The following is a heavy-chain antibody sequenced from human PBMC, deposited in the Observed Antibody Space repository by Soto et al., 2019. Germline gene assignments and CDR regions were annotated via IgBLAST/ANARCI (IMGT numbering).Heavy chain of an antibody. Sequence: SGPTLVNPTQTLTLTCTFSGFSLSTSGMCVSWIRQPPGKALEWLARIDWDDDKYYSTSLKTRLTISKDTSKNQVVLTMTNMDPVDTATYYCARIASLAAADYPDDYYYYMDVWGKGTTVTVSS. J-gene: IGHJ6*03. D-gene: IGHD6-13*01. V-gene: IGHV2-70*11. CDR3: ARIASLAAADYPDDYYYYMDV. CDR2: IDWDDDK. CDR1: GFSLSTSGMC.